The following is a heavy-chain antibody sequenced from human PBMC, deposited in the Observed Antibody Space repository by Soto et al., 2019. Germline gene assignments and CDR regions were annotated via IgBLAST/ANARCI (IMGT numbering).Heavy chain of an antibody. J-gene: IGHJ4*02. CDR2: VSTNDART. D-gene: IGHD3-22*01. CDR1: GYTFSGFY. Sequence: ASVKVSCKASGYTFSGFYMHWLRQAPGKRPEWMGWVSTNDARTNYAQMFQGRVTMTTDRSTTTTYMELRSLTSDDTAVYYCARELNTEPSAYYSFAYWGQGTLVTVSS. CDR3: ARELNTEPSAYYSFAY. V-gene: IGHV1-18*01.